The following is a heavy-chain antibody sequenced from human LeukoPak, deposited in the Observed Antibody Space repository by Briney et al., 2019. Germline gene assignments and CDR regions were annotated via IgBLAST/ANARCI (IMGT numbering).Heavy chain of an antibody. CDR2: INPNSGGI. J-gene: IGHJ6*02. Sequence: GASVKVSCKASGYTFSAYDMHWVRQAPRQGLEWMGRINPNSGGINYSQKFQGRVTMTRDTSISTAYMELRSLRSDDTAVYYCASSPQPMVRGVMEFPYGMDVWGQGTTVTVSS. V-gene: IGHV1-2*06. D-gene: IGHD3-10*01. CDR1: GYTFSAYD. CDR3: ASSPQPMVRGVMEFPYGMDV.